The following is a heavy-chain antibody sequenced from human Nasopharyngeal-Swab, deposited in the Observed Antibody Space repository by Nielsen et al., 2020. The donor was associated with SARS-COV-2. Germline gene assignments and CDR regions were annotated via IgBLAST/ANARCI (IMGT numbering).Heavy chain of an antibody. D-gene: IGHD3-3*01. Sequence: VRQAPGKGLEWVSSISSSSSYIYYADSVKGRFTISRDNAKNSLYLQMNSLRAEDTAVYYCARAQNVLRFLEWTQPFDYWGQGTLVTASS. V-gene: IGHV3-21*01. J-gene: IGHJ4*02. CDR3: ARAQNVLRFLEWTQPFDY. CDR2: ISSSSSYI.